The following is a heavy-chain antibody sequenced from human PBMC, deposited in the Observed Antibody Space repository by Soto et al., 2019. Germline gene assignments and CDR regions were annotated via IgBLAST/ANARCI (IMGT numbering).Heavy chain of an antibody. CDR1: GLTFSTYG. V-gene: IGHV3-30*02. Sequence: GGSLRLSCAASGLTFSTYGMHWVRQSQGKGLEWVAFIWYDGINKYYADSVKGRFTISRDNSKNTLYLQMNSLRAEDTAVYYCVKDYQAGDYGDPNFSFAGLDVWGQGTTVTVSS. CDR3: VKDYQAGDYGDPNFSFAGLDV. D-gene: IGHD4-17*01. CDR2: IWYDGINK. J-gene: IGHJ6*02.